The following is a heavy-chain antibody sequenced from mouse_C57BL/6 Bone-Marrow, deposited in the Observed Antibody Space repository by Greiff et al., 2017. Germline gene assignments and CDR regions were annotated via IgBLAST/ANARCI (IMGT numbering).Heavy chain of an antibody. D-gene: IGHD2-4*01. CDR3: ARSRCEYDGDWFAN. J-gene: IGHJ3*01. CDR2: IDPSDGYT. Sequence: QVQLQQPGAELVMPGASVKLSCKASGYTFTSYWMHWVKQRPGQGLEWIGEIDPSDGYTNYNQKFKGKSTLTVDKASSTAYMPLSVLTSEDSAVYYCARSRCEYDGDWFANGDRGTGVTVTA. V-gene: IGHV1-69*01. CDR1: GYTFTSYW.